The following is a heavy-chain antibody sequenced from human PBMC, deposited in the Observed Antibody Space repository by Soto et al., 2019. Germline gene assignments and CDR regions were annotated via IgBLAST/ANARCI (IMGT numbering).Heavy chain of an antibody. Sequence: QVQLVQSGAEVKKPGASVKVSCKASGYTFTSYGISWVRQAPGQGLAWMGWISAYNGNTNYAQKLQGRVTMTTDTSTSTAYMELRSLRSDDTAVYYCARVSGYCTSTSCSAGVRFDPWGQGTLVTVSS. CDR3: ARVSGYCTSTSCSAGVRFDP. D-gene: IGHD2-2*01. V-gene: IGHV1-18*01. J-gene: IGHJ5*02. CDR2: ISAYNGNT. CDR1: GYTFTSYG.